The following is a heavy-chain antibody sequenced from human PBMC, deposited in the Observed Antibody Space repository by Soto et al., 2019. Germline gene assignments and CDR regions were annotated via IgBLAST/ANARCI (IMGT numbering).Heavy chain of an antibody. J-gene: IGHJ4*02. CDR3: ARANGIAAVYFDY. CDR1: GFNFKNYG. Sequence: QVQLVESGGGVVQPGRSLRLSCAASGFNFKNYGIHWVRQAPGEGLEWAAVIWYDGSNKFYADSVKGRFTISRDNSKNTVYLQMNSLGAEDTAVYYCARANGIAAVYFDYWGQGSLVTVSS. D-gene: IGHD6-13*01. V-gene: IGHV3-33*01. CDR2: IWYDGSNK.